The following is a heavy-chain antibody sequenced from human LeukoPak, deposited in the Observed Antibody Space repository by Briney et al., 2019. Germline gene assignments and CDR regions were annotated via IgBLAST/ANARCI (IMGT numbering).Heavy chain of an antibody. CDR2: LSAYNGNT. CDR1: GYTFTSYG. J-gene: IGHJ6*02. Sequence: ASVKVSCKASGYTFTSYGISWVRQAPGQGVEWMGRLSAYNGNTNYAQKLQGRVTMTTDTSTSTAYMELRSLRSDDTAVYYCARDSRPISQKDTAMVPRGMDVWGQGTTVTVSS. D-gene: IGHD5-18*01. CDR3: ARDSRPISQKDTAMVPRGMDV. V-gene: IGHV1-18*01.